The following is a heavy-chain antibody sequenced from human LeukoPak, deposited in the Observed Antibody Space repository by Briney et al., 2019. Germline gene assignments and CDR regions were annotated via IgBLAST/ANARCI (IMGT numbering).Heavy chain of an antibody. J-gene: IGHJ3*02. V-gene: IGHV3-30-3*01. CDR1: GFTFSSYA. D-gene: IGHD3-3*01. CDR3: ARDRLYYDFWSGDAFDI. Sequence: PGGSLRLSCAASGFTFSSYAMHWVRQAPGKGLEWVAVISYDGSNKYYADSVKGRFTISRDNSKNTLYLQMNSLRAEDTAVYYCARDRLYYDFWSGDAFDIWGQGTMVTVSS. CDR2: ISYDGSNK.